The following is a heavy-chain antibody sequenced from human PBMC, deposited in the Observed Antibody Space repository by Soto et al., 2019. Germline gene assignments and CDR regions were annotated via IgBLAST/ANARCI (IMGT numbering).Heavy chain of an antibody. CDR2: IGESGTPT. V-gene: IGHV3-23*01. J-gene: IGHJ6*02. D-gene: IGHD5-18*01. CDR1: GFTFSSYA. Sequence: EVQLLESGGGLVQPGGSLRLSCAASGFTFSSYAMKWVRQAPGKGLEWVSLIGESGTPTYYADSVKGRFTISRHNSGNTVFLEMYSPRAEDTAVYYCARYMPGVRYYGMDVWGQGTTVTVSS. CDR3: ARYMPGVRYYGMDV.